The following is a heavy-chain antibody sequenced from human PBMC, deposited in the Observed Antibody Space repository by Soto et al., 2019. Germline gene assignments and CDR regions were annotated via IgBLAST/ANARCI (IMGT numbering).Heavy chain of an antibody. CDR1: GYTFTSYD. J-gene: IGHJ6*02. D-gene: IGHD6-6*01. CDR2: MNPNSGNT. V-gene: IGHV1-8*01. CDR3: AREDQVEDSISYYYYYYYYGMDV. Sequence: QVQLVQSGAEVKKPGASVKVSCKASGYTFTSYDINWVRQATGQGLEWLGWMNPNSGNTGYAQKFQGRVTMTRNTSISTAYMELRSLRSEDTAVYYCAREDQVEDSISYYYYYYYYGMDVWGQGTTVTVSS.